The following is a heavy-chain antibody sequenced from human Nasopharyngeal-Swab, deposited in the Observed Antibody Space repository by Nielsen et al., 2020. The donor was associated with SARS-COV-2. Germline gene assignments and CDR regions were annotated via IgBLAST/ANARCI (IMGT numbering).Heavy chain of an antibody. Sequence: SVKVSCNASAGTFSSNAISWVRHAPGQGLEWMGGIIAIFGTANYAQKFQGRVTITADESTSTAYMELSSMRSEDTAVYYCARVNYYYGMDVWGQGTTVTVSS. CDR3: ARVNYYYGMDV. CDR1: AGTFSSNA. CDR2: IIAIFGTA. J-gene: IGHJ6*02. V-gene: IGHV1-69*13.